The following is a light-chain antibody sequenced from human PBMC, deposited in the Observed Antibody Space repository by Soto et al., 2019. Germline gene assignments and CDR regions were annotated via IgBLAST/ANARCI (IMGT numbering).Light chain of an antibody. J-gene: IGKJ5*01. CDR2: DVS. CDR3: QQCDNWPLIT. Sequence: EIVMTQSPATLSVSPGERATLSCRAGQGVTTNFAWYQQKSGQSPRLLIYDVSIRATGVPARFSGSGSGTAFTLTISSLQSEDFALYYCQQCDNWPLITFGQWTDWRL. CDR1: QGVTTN. V-gene: IGKV3-15*01.